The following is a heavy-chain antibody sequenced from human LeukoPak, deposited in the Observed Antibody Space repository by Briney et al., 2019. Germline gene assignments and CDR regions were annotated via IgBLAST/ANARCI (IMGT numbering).Heavy chain of an antibody. Sequence: ASVKVSCKASGYTFTSYGISWVRQAPGQGLEWMGWISAYNGNTNYAQKLQGRVTVTTDTSTSTAYMELRSLRSDDTAVYYCARDGELELRVGRAFDIWGQGTMVTVSS. J-gene: IGHJ3*02. CDR1: GYTFTSYG. CDR2: ISAYNGNT. V-gene: IGHV1-18*01. CDR3: ARDGELELRVGRAFDI. D-gene: IGHD1-7*01.